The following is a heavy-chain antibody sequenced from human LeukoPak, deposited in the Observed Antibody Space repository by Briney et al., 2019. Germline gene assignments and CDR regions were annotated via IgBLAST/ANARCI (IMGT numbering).Heavy chain of an antibody. Sequence: PGGSLRLSCAASGFTFSSYSMNWVRQAPGRGPEWVSSISASGGEIRYADSVRGRSTISRDNFKNTLYLQMDSLRVEDTATYYCSKDLIPGSIGYFDCWGQGTPVTVSS. J-gene: IGHJ4*02. D-gene: IGHD3-10*01. CDR1: GFTFSSYS. V-gene: IGHV3-23*01. CDR2: ISASGGEI. CDR3: SKDLIPGSIGYFDC.